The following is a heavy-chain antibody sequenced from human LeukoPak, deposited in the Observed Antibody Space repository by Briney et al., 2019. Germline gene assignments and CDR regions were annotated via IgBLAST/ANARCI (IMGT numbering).Heavy chain of an antibody. CDR1: GGSISSYY. V-gene: IGHV4-59*01. J-gene: IGHJ4*02. CDR2: IYYSGSA. Sequence: SETLSLTCTVSGGSISSYYWSWIRQPPGKGLEWIGYIYYSGSANYNPSLKSRVTVSVDTSKNQFSLKLSSVTAADTAVYYCARVRITGYDYRYFDYWGQGTLVTVSS. D-gene: IGHD5-12*01. CDR3: ARVRITGYDYRYFDY.